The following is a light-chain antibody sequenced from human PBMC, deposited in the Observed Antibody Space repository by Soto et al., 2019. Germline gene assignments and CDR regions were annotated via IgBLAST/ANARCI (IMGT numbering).Light chain of an antibody. CDR1: QSLLHSNGNNY. CDR3: EQALHNPFT. J-gene: IGKJ4*01. V-gene: IGKV2-28*01. Sequence: DIVLTQSPLSLSVTPGEPASISCRSSQSLLHSNGNNYLEWYLQKPGQSPQVLIYLASNRASGVTHRFSGSGSGTDFTLNISTVEAEDVGVYYCEQALHNPFTVVGGTKVEIK. CDR2: LAS.